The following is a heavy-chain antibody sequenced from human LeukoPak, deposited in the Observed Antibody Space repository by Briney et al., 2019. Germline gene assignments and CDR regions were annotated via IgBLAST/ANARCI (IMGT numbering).Heavy chain of an antibody. V-gene: IGHV3-33*01. CDR1: GXTFSSYG. CDR2: IWYDGNNK. J-gene: IGHJ4*02. Sequence: GGSLRLSCAASGXTFSSYGMHWVRQAPGKGLESVAVIWYDGNNKYYADSVKGRFTISRDNSKNTLYLQMNSLRAEDTAVYYCARSTSSEYDIYHFDYWGQGTLVTVSS. D-gene: IGHD3-9*01. CDR3: ARSTSSEYDIYHFDY.